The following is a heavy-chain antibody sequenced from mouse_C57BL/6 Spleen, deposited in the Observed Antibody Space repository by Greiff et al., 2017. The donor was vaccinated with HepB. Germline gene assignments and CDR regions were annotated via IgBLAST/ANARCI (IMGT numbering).Heavy chain of an antibody. Sequence: QVQLQQPGTELVKPGASVKLSCKASGYTFTSYWMHWVKQRPGQGLEWIGNINPSNGGTNYNEKFKSKATLTVDKSSSTAYMQLSSLTSEDSAVYDCARGGLLLRYSYAMDYWGQGTSVTVSS. D-gene: IGHD1-1*01. CDR3: ARGGLLLRYSYAMDY. J-gene: IGHJ4*01. CDR1: GYTFTSYW. V-gene: IGHV1-53*01. CDR2: INPSNGGT.